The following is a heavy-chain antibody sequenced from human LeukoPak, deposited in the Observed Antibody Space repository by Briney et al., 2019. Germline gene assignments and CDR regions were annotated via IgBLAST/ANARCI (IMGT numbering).Heavy chain of an antibody. CDR3: SRGSNDYRDYSFDY. J-gene: IGHJ4*02. V-gene: IGHV6-1*01. D-gene: IGHD4-17*01. Sequence: SQTLSLTCAISGDSVSSNSAAWNWIRQSPSRGLEWLGRTYYRSKWSNNYAVSVKGRITINPDTSKNQFSLQLNSVTPDDTAMYYCSRGSNDYRDYSFDYWGQETLVTVSS. CDR2: TYYRSKWSN. CDR1: GDSVSSNSAA.